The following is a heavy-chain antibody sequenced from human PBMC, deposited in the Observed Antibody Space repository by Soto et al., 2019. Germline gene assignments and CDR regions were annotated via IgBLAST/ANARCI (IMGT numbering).Heavy chain of an antibody. V-gene: IGHV3-74*01. CDR3: ARVYGMDV. J-gene: IGHJ6*02. Sequence: EVQLVESGGGLVQPGGSLRLSCAASGFTFSSYWMYWVRQAPGKGLGWVSRISGDGSSTTYADSVKGRFTIPRDNAKNTLYLQMNSLRAEDTAVYYCARVYGMDVWGQGTTVTVSS. CDR2: ISGDGSST. CDR1: GFTFSSYW.